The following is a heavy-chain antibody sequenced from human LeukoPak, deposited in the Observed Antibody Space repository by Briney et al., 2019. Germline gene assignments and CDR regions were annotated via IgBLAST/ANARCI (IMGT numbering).Heavy chain of an antibody. D-gene: IGHD5-12*01. CDR2: IGISSGNT. J-gene: IGHJ4*01. V-gene: IGHV3-48*01. Sequence: GGSLRLSCAASGFNFIDYSMNWVRQAPGKGLEWISYIGISSGNTKYADSVKGRFTISRDKARNSLYLQVNSLRVEDTAVYYCARDHRYAFDNWGHGTLVTVSS. CDR3: ARDHRYAFDN. CDR1: GFNFIDYS.